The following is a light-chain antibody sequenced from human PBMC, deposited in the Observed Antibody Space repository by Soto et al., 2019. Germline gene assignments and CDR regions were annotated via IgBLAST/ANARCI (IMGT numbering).Light chain of an antibody. CDR2: AAS. J-gene: IGKJ4*01. CDR1: QSISSY. V-gene: IGKV1-39*01. Sequence: DIQMTQSLSSLSASVGDRVTITCRASQSISSYLNWYQHKPGKAPKLLTSAASNLHSGVPSRFSGSGSETDVTLTISSLQPEDFATYYCQQSYSSPRTVGGGTEVEIK. CDR3: QQSYSSPRT.